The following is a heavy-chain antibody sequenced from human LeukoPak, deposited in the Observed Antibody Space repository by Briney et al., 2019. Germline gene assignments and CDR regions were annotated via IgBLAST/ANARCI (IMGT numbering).Heavy chain of an antibody. Sequence: TSETLSLTCTVSGGSISSTIYYWGWLRQPPGKGLEWIGNIFYGGSTYYNPSLESRVTISVATSKNQFSLKLSSVTAADTAVYYCASVQAARQHPYYYYYYMDVWGKGTTVTVSS. V-gene: IGHV4-39*01. CDR3: ASVQAARQHPYYYYYYMDV. D-gene: IGHD6-6*01. J-gene: IGHJ6*03. CDR1: GGSISSTIYY. CDR2: IFYGGST.